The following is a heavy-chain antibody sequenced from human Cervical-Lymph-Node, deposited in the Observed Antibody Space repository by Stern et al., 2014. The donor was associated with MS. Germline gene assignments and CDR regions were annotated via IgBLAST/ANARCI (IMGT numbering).Heavy chain of an antibody. Sequence: QLQLQESGPGLVKPSQTLSLTCTVSGGSIRSTGYYWSWIRQHPGKGLEWIGYIHYSGSTYYNPSLKSRGTISVDTSKNQFSLNLSSVTAADTALYYCARSDRLWGSFDYWGQGRLVTVSS. CDR1: GGSIRSTGYY. V-gene: IGHV4-31*03. CDR3: ARSDRLWGSFDY. D-gene: IGHD3-16*01. CDR2: IHYSGST. J-gene: IGHJ4*02.